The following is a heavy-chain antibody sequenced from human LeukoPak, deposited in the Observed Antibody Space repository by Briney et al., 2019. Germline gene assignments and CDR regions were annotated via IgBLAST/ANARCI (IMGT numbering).Heavy chain of an antibody. D-gene: IGHD6-19*01. CDR2: IFYTGNT. Sequence: PSETLSLTCTVSGGSISSYYWSWIRQPPGKGLEWIGYIFYTGNTLYNPSLWGRVTISVDTSKNQVSLKLSSVTAADTAVYYCARHPDIAVIRDGFDPWGQGTLVTVSS. V-gene: IGHV4-59*08. J-gene: IGHJ5*02. CDR1: GGSISSYY. CDR3: ARHPDIAVIRDGFDP.